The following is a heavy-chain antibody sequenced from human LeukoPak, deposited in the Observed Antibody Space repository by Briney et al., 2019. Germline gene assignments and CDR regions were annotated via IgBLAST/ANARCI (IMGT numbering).Heavy chain of an antibody. J-gene: IGHJ6*03. Sequence: PSETLSLTCTVSGGSISSSSYYWGWIRQPPGKGLEWIGSIYYSGSTYYNPSLKSRVTISVDTSKNQFSLKLSSVTAADTAVYYCARGASSSWDLDYYYYMDVWGKGTTVTISS. D-gene: IGHD6-13*01. CDR3: ARGASSSWDLDYYYYMDV. CDR1: GGSISSSSYY. CDR2: IYYSGST. V-gene: IGHV4-39*07.